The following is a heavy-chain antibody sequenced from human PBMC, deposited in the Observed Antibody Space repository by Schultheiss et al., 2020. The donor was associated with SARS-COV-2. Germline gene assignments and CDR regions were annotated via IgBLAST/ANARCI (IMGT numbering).Heavy chain of an antibody. V-gene: IGHV3-23*01. J-gene: IGHJ6*02. Sequence: ETLSLTCTVSGGSISSYYWSWIRQPPGKGLEWVSAISGSGGSTYYADSVKGRFTISRDNSKNTLYLQMNSLRAEDTAVYYCAKDWGGVQLWVYYYYGMDVWGQGTTVTVSS. CDR2: ISGSGGST. D-gene: IGHD5-18*01. CDR3: AKDWGGVQLWVYYYYGMDV. CDR1: GGSISSYY.